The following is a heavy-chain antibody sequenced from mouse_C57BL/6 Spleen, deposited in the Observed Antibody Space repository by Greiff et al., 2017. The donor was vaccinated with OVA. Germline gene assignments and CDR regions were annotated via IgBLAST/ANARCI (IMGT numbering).Heavy chain of an antibody. Sequence: EVKVEESGGGLVQPGGSMKLSCVASGFTFSNYWMNWVRQSPEKGLEWVAQIRLKSDNYATHYAVSVKGRFTISRDDSNRSVYLQMNNLRAKDTGIYYCTDGSSYRAMDYWGQGTSVTVSS. J-gene: IGHJ4*01. CDR2: IRLKSDNYAT. CDR3: TDGSSYRAMDY. CDR1: GFTFSNYW. D-gene: IGHD1-1*01. V-gene: IGHV6-3*01.